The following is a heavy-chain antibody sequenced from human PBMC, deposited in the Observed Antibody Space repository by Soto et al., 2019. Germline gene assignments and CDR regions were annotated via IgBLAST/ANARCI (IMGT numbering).Heavy chain of an antibody. CDR3: ANMPAPSKTLDY. CDR1: GFTFSNYA. CDR2: MSGSGGST. Sequence: EVQLLESGGGLVQPGGSLRLSCAASGFTFSNYAMTWVRQAPGKGLEWVSTMSGSGGSTFYADSVKGRFTISRDNSKNTLYLQMNGMSAEDTAVYYCANMPAPSKTLDYWGQGTMVTVSS. J-gene: IGHJ4*02. V-gene: IGHV3-23*01. D-gene: IGHD2-2*01.